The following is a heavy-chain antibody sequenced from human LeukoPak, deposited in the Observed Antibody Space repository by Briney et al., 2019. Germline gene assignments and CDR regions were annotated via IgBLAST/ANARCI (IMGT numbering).Heavy chain of an antibody. CDR3: ARDLRSYDYYMDV. Sequence: GGSLRLSCAASGFTFSDYYMSWIRQAPGKGLEWVSYISSSGNTVKYADSVKGRFTISRDNAKNSLYLQMNSLRAEDTAVYYCARDLRSYDYYMDVWGKGTTVTVSS. CDR1: GFTFSDYY. CDR2: ISSSGNTV. J-gene: IGHJ6*03. D-gene: IGHD3-16*01. V-gene: IGHV3-11*04.